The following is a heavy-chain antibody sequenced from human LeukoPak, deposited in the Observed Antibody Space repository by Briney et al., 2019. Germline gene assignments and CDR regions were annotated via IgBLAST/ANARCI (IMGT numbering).Heavy chain of an antibody. J-gene: IGHJ4*02. Sequence: ASVTVSCKASGYTFTGYYMHWVRQAPGQGLEWMGSINPNSGDTDYGQKFQGRVTMTRDTSISTAYMELSRLTSDDTAVYYCAREKSMGLDYWGQGTLVTVSS. V-gene: IGHV1-2*02. CDR3: AREKSMGLDY. CDR2: INPNSGDT. CDR1: GYTFTGYY. D-gene: IGHD1-26*01.